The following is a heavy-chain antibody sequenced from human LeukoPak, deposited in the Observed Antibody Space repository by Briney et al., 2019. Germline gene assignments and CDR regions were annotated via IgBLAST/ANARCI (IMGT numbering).Heavy chain of an antibody. D-gene: IGHD5-18*01. CDR3: ARARILGGYSYGFLDY. CDR2: INPSGGST. J-gene: IGHJ4*02. V-gene: IGHV1-46*01. CDR1: GYTFTSYY. Sequence: GASVKVSCKASGYTFTSYYMHWVRQAPGQGLEWMGIINPSGGSTSYAQKFQGRVTMTRDTSTSTVYMELSSLRSEDTAVYYCARARILGGYSYGFLDYWGQGTLVTVSS.